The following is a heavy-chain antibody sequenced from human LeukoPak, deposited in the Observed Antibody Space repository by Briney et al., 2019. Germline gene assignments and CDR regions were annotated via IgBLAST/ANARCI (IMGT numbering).Heavy chain of an antibody. CDR2: ISGSGGST. CDR3: ANSMDSSSWYVYYYGMDV. Sequence: GSLRLSCAASGFTFSSYAMSWVRQAPGKGLEWVSAISGSGGSTYYADSEKGRFTISRDNSKNTLYLQMNSLRAEDTAVYYCANSMDSSSWYVYYYGMDVWGQGTTVTVSS. D-gene: IGHD6-13*01. J-gene: IGHJ6*02. CDR1: GFTFSSYA. V-gene: IGHV3-23*01.